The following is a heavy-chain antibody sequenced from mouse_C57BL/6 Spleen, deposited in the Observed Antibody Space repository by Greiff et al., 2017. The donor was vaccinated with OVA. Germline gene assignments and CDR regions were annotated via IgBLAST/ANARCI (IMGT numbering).Heavy chain of an antibody. J-gene: IGHJ1*03. CDR1: GYTFTSYW. Sequence: QVQLQQPGAELVKPGASVKLSCKASGYTFTSYWMQWVKQRPGQGLEWIGEIDPSDSYTNYNQQFKGKATLTVDTSSSTAYMQLSSLTSEDSAVYYCARYPSITTVRGWYFDVWGTGTTVTVSS. V-gene: IGHV1-50*01. D-gene: IGHD1-1*01. CDR3: ARYPSITTVRGWYFDV. CDR2: IDPSDSYT.